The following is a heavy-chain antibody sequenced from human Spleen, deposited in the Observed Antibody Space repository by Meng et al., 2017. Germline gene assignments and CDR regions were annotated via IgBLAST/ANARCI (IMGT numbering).Heavy chain of an antibody. CDR1: GFIFSDYY. J-gene: IGHJ4*02. D-gene: IGHD3-22*01. V-gene: IGHV3-11*04. CDR2: ISSSGRDM. CDR3: ARAPYYYDRGGSQPFDN. Sequence: GGSLRLSCAASGFIFSDYYMSWIRQAPGKGLEWISYISSSGRDMYSADSVKGRFAISRDNARNSLYLQMNSLRADDTAIYYCARAPYYYDRGGSQPFDNWGQGTLVTVSS.